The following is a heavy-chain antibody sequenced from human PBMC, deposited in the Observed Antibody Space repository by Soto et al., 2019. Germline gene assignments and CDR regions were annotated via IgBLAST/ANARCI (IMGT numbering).Heavy chain of an antibody. CDR2: ISAYNGNT. CDR1: GYTFTSYG. V-gene: IGHV1-18*01. D-gene: IGHD3-10*01. CDR3: ARANYYGSGSYPNWYFDL. J-gene: IGHJ2*01. Sequence: QVQLVQSGAEVKKPGASVKVSCKASGYTFTSYGISWVRQAPGQGLEWMGWISAYNGNTNYAQKLQGRVTMTTDTSPSTAYMELRSLRSDDTAVYYCARANYYGSGSYPNWYFDLWGRGTLVTVSS.